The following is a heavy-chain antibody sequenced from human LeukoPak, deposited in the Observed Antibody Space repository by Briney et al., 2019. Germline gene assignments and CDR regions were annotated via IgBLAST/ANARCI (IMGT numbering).Heavy chain of an antibody. CDR1: GGSLSDYY. Sequence: SSETLSLTCAVYGGSLSDYYWSWIRQPPGKGLEWIGEINHRGSTNYNPSLKSRVTISVDRSRKQFSLKLSSVTAADTAVYYCARGRSYRDGYRLFDYWGQGTLVTVSS. CDR2: INHRGST. V-gene: IGHV4-34*01. D-gene: IGHD5-12*01. J-gene: IGHJ4*02. CDR3: ARGRSYRDGYRLFDY.